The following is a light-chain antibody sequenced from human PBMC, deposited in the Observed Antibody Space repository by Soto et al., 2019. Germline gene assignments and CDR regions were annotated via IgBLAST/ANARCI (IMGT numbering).Light chain of an antibody. J-gene: IGKJ4*01. CDR1: QDINKW. Sequence: DIQMTQSPSTVSASVGDRFTITFRASQDINKWLAWYQQKPGLAPNLVIYTASRLHGGGPSRFSGSASGTDFTLTISSLQPEDVATYYCQQGKSFPLTFGGGTKVDIK. CDR2: TAS. V-gene: IGKV1-12*01. CDR3: QQGKSFPLT.